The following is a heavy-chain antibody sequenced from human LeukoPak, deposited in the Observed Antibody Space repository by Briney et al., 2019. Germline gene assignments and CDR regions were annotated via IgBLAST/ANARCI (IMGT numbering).Heavy chain of an antibody. CDR1: GFTFSSYA. CDR2: ISYDGSNK. Sequence: PGRSLRLSCAASGFTFSSYAMHWVRQAPGKGLEWVAVISYDGSNKYYADSVKGRFTISRDNSKNTLYLQMNSLRAEDTAVYYCARDRWNIWGQGTMVTVSS. CDR3: ARDRWNI. J-gene: IGHJ3*02. V-gene: IGHV3-30-3*01. D-gene: IGHD5-24*01.